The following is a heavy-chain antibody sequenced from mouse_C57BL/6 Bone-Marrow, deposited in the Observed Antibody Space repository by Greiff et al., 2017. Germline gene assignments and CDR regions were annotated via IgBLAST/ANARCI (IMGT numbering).Heavy chain of an antibody. J-gene: IGHJ4*01. CDR3: ARSDYYAMDY. CDR2: INPNNGGT. CDR1: GYTFTDYY. Sequence: EVQLQQSGPELVKPGASVKISCKASGYTFTDYYMNWVKQSHGKSLEWIGDINPNNGGTSYNQKFKGKATLTVDKSSSTAYMELRSLTSGDSAVYYCARSDYYAMDYWGQGTSVTVSS. V-gene: IGHV1-26*01.